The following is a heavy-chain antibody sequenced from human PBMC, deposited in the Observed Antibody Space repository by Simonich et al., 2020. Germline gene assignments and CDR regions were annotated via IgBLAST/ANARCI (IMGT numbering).Heavy chain of an antibody. Sequence: GAEVKKPGSSVKVSCKASGYTFTGYYIHWVRQAPGQGLEGMGRSNPNSGGTNNAQKFQGRVTMTRDTSISTAYMELSRLRTDDTAVYYCARVPGIYYYYGMDVWGQGTTVTVSS. V-gene: IGHV1-2*06. CDR2: SNPNSGGT. J-gene: IGHJ6*02. D-gene: IGHD3-10*01. CDR3: ARVPGIYYYYGMDV. CDR1: GYTFTGYY.